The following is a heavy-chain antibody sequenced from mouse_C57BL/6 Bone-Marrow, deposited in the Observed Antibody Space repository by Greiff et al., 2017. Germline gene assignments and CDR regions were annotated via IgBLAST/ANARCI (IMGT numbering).Heavy chain of an antibody. CDR2: IDPEDGET. J-gene: IGHJ2*01. CDR1: GFNIKDYY. CDR3: ASYYDGSSFPYYFDY. V-gene: IGHV14-2*01. D-gene: IGHD1-1*01. Sequence: EVLLLQSGAELVKPGASVKLSCTASGFNIKDYYMHWVQQSTEQSLEWIGRIDPEDGETKYAPKFQGQATISADTSSNTAYLQLSSLTSEDTAVYYCASYYDGSSFPYYFDYWGQGTTLTVSS.